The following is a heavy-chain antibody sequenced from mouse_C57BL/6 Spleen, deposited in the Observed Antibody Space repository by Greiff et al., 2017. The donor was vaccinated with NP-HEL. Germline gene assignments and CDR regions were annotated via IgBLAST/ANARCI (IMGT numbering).Heavy chain of an antibody. CDR2: ISDGGSYT. J-gene: IGHJ2*01. CDR3: ARDDGYYYFFDY. D-gene: IGHD2-3*01. V-gene: IGHV5-4*01. Sequence: DVHLVESGGGLVKPGGSLKLSCAASGFTFSSYAMSWVRQTPEKRLEWVATISDGGSYTYYPDNVKGRFTIYRDNAKNNLYLQMSRLKSEDTAMYYCARDDGYYYFFDYWGQGTTLTVSS. CDR1: GFTFSSYA.